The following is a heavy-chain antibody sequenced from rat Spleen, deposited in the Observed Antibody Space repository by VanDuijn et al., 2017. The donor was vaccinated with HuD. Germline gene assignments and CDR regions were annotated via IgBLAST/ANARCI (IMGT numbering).Heavy chain of an antibody. CDR1: GFTFSDYY. J-gene: IGHJ2*01. D-gene: IGHD4-3*01. CDR2: ISYDGSST. Sequence: EVQLVESDGGLVQPGRSLKLSCAASGFTFSDYYMAWVRQAPTKGLEWVATISYDGSSTYYRDSVKGRFTISRDNAKSTLYLQMDSLRSEDTATYYCARHGRGLDYWGQGVMVTVSS. CDR3: ARHGRGLDY. V-gene: IGHV5-29*01.